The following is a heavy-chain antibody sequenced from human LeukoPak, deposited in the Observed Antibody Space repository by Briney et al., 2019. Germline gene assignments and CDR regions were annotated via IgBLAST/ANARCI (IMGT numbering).Heavy chain of an antibody. J-gene: IGHJ4*02. Sequence: GGSLRLSCAASGFTFSDYYMSWIRQAPGKGLEWVSYISSSGSTIYYADSVKGRFTISRDNAKNSLYLQMNSLRAEDTAVYYCASTPDCSGGSCYFVTAPIAFDYWGQGTLVTVSS. D-gene: IGHD2-15*01. CDR2: ISSSGSTI. CDR3: ASTPDCSGGSCYFVTAPIAFDY. CDR1: GFTFSDYY. V-gene: IGHV3-11*01.